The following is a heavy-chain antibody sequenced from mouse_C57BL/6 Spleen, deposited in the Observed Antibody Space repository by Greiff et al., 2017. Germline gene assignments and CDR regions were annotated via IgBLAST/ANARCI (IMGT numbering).Heavy chain of an antibody. CDR3: ARGELGRYFDY. CDR1: GYAFSSYW. Sequence: VMLVESGAELVKPGASVKISCKASGYAFSSYWMNWVKQRPGKGLEWIGQIYPGDGDTNYNGKFKGKATLTADKSSSTAYMQLSSLTSEDSAVYFCARGELGRYFDYWGQGTTLTVSS. V-gene: IGHV1-80*01. CDR2: IYPGDGDT. D-gene: IGHD4-1*01. J-gene: IGHJ2*01.